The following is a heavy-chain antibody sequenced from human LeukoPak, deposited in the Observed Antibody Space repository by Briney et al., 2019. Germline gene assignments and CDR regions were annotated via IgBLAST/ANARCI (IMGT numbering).Heavy chain of an antibody. V-gene: IGHV4-61*02. J-gene: IGHJ4*02. D-gene: IGHD3-9*01. CDR3: ARGEDFERYYLAY. CDR1: GGSISSGTYY. CDR2: IYTSGST. Sequence: TLSLTCTVSGGSISSGTYYWTWIRQPAGKGLEWIGRIYTSGSTNYNPSLKSRVTISVDTSKNQFSLKLSSVTAADTAVYFCARGEDFERYYLAYWGQGTLVTVSS.